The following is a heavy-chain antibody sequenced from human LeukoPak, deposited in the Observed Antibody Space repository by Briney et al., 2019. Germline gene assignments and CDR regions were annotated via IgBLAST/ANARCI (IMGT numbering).Heavy chain of an antibody. V-gene: IGHV3-33*06. Sequence: GRSLRLSCAASGFTFSSYGMHWVRQAPGKGLEWVAVIWYDGSNKYYADSVKGRFTISRDNSKNTLYLQMNSLRAEDTAVYYCAKDGYDFWSGYYSHTPFDYWGQGTLVTVSS. J-gene: IGHJ4*02. CDR1: GFTFSSYG. CDR2: IWYDGSNK. D-gene: IGHD3-3*01. CDR3: AKDGYDFWSGYYSHTPFDY.